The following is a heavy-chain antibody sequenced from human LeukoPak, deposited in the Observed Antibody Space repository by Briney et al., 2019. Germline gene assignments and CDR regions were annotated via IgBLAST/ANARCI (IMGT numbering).Heavy chain of an antibody. CDR1: GDSVSSDTAA. Sequence: SQTLTLTCAISGDSVSSDTAAWNWIRQSPSRGLEWLGRTYFRSKWYNDYALWLKGRITVNPDTSKNQFPLQLNSVTPEDTAVYYCARDGYVLHTLDYWGQGTLVTVSS. CDR2: TYFRSKWYN. D-gene: IGHD2/OR15-2a*01. CDR3: ARDGYVLHTLDY. J-gene: IGHJ4*02. V-gene: IGHV6-1*01.